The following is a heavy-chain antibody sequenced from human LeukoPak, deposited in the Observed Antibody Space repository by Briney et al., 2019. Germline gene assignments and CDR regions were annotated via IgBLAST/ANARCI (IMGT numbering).Heavy chain of an antibody. CDR1: GFTVSSNY. CDR3: ARDDYYGSGSETYYYGMDI. CDR2: IYSGGST. Sequence: GGSLRLSCAASGFTVSSNYMSYVRQAPGKGLEWVSFIYSGGSTYYADSVKGRFTISRDNSKNTLYLQMNSLRAEDTAVYYCARDDYYGSGSETYYYGMDIWGQGTTVTVSS. J-gene: IGHJ6*02. V-gene: IGHV3-53*01. D-gene: IGHD3-10*01.